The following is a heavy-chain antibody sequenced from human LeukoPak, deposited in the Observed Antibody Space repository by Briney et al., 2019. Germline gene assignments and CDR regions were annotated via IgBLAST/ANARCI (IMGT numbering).Heavy chain of an antibody. J-gene: IGHJ4*02. CDR1: GFTFSSYW. V-gene: IGHV3-7*01. D-gene: IGHD3-3*01. Sequence: PGGSLRLSCAASGFTFSSYWMSWVRQAPGKGPEWVAHIKQDASQEDHVDSVKGRFTISRDNAKNSLYLQMNSLRAEETAVYYGARGVVYPAWSCPHWIDYWGQGTLVTVSS. CDR3: ARGVVYPAWSCPHWIDY. CDR2: IKQDASQE.